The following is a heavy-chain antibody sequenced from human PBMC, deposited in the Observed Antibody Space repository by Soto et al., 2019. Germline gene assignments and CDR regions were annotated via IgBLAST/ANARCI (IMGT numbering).Heavy chain of an antibody. V-gene: IGHV1-3*04. CDR1: GYSFTTYA. CDR2: ISSGNGNT. D-gene: IGHD1-26*01. CDR3: ARVIVGGSRAFNI. Sequence: QVQLVQSGAEVKEPGASVKVSCKTSGYSFTTYAIHWVRQAPGQRLEWMAWISSGNGNTKNSRKFQGRLPITRETSTCTDYMEQTSLRSEETAGDYCARVIVGGSRAFNIWGQGTMVTVSS. J-gene: IGHJ3*02.